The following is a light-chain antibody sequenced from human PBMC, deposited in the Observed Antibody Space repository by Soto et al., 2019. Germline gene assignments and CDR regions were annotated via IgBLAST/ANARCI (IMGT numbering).Light chain of an antibody. Sequence: QSVLTQPPSASATPGQRVTISCSGSSSNIGSNAVNWYQQLPGTAPKLLIYHNNQRPSGVPDRFSGSKSGTSASLAISGLQSEDEADYYCAAWDDSLREVFGTGTKVTVL. V-gene: IGLV1-44*01. CDR1: SSNIGSNA. CDR2: HNN. J-gene: IGLJ1*01. CDR3: AAWDDSLREV.